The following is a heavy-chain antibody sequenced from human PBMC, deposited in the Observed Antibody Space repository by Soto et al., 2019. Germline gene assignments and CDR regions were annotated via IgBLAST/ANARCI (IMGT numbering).Heavy chain of an antibody. D-gene: IGHD2-2*01. J-gene: IGHJ6*03. Sequence: SETLSLTCTVSGGSISSSSYYWGWIRQPPGKGLEWIGSIYYSGSTYYNPSLKSRVTISVDTSKNQFSLKLSSVTAADTAVYYWARRPVYCSSTICYGRDYDYYYYMDVWGKGTTVTVSS. CDR2: IYYSGST. CDR3: ARRPVYCSSTICYGRDYDYYYYMDV. CDR1: GGSISSSSYY. V-gene: IGHV4-39*01.